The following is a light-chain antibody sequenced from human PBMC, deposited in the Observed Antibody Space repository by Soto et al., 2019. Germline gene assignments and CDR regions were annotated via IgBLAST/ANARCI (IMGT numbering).Light chain of an antibody. CDR2: EVV. CDR1: SSDVGGYTY. V-gene: IGLV2-14*01. CDR3: SSYTSRNTYV. J-gene: IGLJ1*01. Sequence: QSVLTQPASVSGSPGQSITISCTGTSSDVGGYTYVSWYQQRPGKAPKLIIFEVVNRPSGVSNRFSGSKSGNTASLTISGLQAEDGADYYCSSYTSRNTYVFGPGTKLTVL.